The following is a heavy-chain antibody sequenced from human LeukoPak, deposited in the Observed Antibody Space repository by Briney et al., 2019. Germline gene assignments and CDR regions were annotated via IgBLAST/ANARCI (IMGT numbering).Heavy chain of an antibody. Sequence: ASVKVSCKASGYSFTSYTMHWVRQAPGQGLEWMGIINPSGGATSHAQKFQGRVTMTSDTSTSTVYMALSSLRSEDTAVYYCARDQNLYYGSGTYPQDYGMDVWGQGTTVTVSS. D-gene: IGHD3-10*01. CDR2: INPSGGAT. CDR3: ARDQNLYYGSGTYPQDYGMDV. CDR1: GYSFTSYT. J-gene: IGHJ6*02. V-gene: IGHV1-46*01.